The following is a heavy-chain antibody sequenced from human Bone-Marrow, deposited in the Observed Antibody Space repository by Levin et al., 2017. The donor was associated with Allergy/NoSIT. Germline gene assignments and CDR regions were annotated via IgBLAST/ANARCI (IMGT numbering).Heavy chain of an antibody. CDR3: SREGVIDGTEDL. D-gene: IGHD2/OR15-2a*01. J-gene: IGHJ5*02. CDR1: GDMFNSYA. V-gene: IGHV1-69*13. Sequence: SVKVSCKASGDMFNSYAISWVRLAPGQGLEWMGGIIPIFGTPSYAQKFQGRVTITADESTSTAYMELSSMRSEDTAVYYCSREGVIDGTEDLWGQGTLVTVSP. CDR2: IIPIFGTP.